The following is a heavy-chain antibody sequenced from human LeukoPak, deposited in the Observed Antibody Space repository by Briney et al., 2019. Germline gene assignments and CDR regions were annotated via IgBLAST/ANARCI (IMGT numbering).Heavy chain of an antibody. CDR3: ARVPRGGYSYSNWFDP. CDR1: GGSISSYY. J-gene: IGHJ5*02. Sequence: SETLSLTCTVSGGSISSYYWSWIRQPPGKGREWIGYIYYSGSTNYNPSLKSRVTISVDTSKNQFSLKLSSVTAADTAVYYCARVPRGGYSYSNWFDPWGQGTLVTVSS. V-gene: IGHV4-59*01. D-gene: IGHD5-18*01. CDR2: IYYSGST.